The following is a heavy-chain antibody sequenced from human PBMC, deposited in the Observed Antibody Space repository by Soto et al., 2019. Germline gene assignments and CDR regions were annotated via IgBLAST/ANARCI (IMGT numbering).Heavy chain of an antibody. CDR1: GGSISSGDYY. V-gene: IGHV4-30-4*01. Sequence: PSETLSLTCTVSGGSISSGDYYWSWIRQPPGKGLEWIGYIYYSGSTYYNPSLKSRVTISVDTSKNQFSLKLSSVTAADTAVYYCARASLYCSGGSCYSVWFGPWGQGTLVTVSS. J-gene: IGHJ5*02. CDR3: ARASLYCSGGSCYSVWFGP. D-gene: IGHD2-15*01. CDR2: IYYSGST.